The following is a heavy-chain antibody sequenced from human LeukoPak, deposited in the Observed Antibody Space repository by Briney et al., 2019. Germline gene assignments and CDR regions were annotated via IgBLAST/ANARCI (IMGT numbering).Heavy chain of an antibody. J-gene: IGHJ5*02. CDR3: AREAKVPAAMFDP. CDR1: GGSFSGYY. V-gene: IGHV4-34*01. D-gene: IGHD2-2*01. Sequence: SETLSLTCAVYGGSFSGYYWSWVRQPPGKGLEWIGEINHSGSTNYNPSLKSRVTISVDTSKNQFSLKLSSVTAADTAVYYCAREAKVPAAMFDPWGQGTLVTVSS. CDR2: INHSGST.